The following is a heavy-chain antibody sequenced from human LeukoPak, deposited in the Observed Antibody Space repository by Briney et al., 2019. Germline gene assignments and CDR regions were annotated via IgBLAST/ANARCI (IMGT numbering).Heavy chain of an antibody. D-gene: IGHD3-10*01. CDR3: AKGGRLWFGELLYDY. Sequence: GGSLRLSCAASGFTFSSYAMSWVRQAPGKGLEWVSAISGSGGSTYYADSVKGRFTISRDNSKNTLYLQMNSLRAEDAAVYYCAKGGRLWFGELLYDYWGQGTLVTVSS. J-gene: IGHJ4*02. CDR1: GFTFSSYA. V-gene: IGHV3-23*01. CDR2: ISGSGGST.